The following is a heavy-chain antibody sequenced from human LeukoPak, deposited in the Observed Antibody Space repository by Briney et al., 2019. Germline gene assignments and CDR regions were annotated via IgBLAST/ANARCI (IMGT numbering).Heavy chain of an antibody. V-gene: IGHV3-7*03. Sequence: GGSLRLSCSASGFTFTNAWMSWVRQAPGKGLEWVATIRGDGNYKHYVDSVRGRFTISRDNAKSSVYLEMNTLRVEDTAVYYCTKWSGFGNDWGQGTLVTVSS. CDR3: TKWSGFGND. CDR2: IRGDGNYK. J-gene: IGHJ4*02. CDR1: GFTFTNAW. D-gene: IGHD3-10*01.